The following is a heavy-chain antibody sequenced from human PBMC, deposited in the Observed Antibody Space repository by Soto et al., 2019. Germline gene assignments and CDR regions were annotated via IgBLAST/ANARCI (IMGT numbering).Heavy chain of an antibody. J-gene: IGHJ4*02. CDR3: ARDRTSGGLFEY. CDR1: GYTFTSYY. D-gene: IGHD2-15*01. Sequence: QVQLVQSGAEVKKPGASVKVSCKASGYTFTSYYMHWVRPAPGQGLEWMGMIGPSGGSTTYAQNFQGRVTMTRDTSTSPVYMELSSMRPEDTAVYYCARDRTSGGLFEYWGQGTLVTVSS. V-gene: IGHV1-46*01. CDR2: IGPSGGST.